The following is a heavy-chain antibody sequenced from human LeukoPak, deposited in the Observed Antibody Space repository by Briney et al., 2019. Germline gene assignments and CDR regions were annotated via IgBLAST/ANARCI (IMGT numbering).Heavy chain of an antibody. Sequence: GGSVKGFCKASGGALSSYTISWGGQAPGQGAEWVGGIIPIPGIANYAQKFQGRVTITADKSTSTAYMELSSLRSEDTAVYYCARVIDDYSNPQHNYYYYYGMDVWGQGTTVTVSS. J-gene: IGHJ6*02. CDR3: ARVIDDYSNPQHNYYYYYGMDV. D-gene: IGHD4-11*01. CDR1: GGALSSYT. CDR2: IIPIPGIA. V-gene: IGHV1-69*10.